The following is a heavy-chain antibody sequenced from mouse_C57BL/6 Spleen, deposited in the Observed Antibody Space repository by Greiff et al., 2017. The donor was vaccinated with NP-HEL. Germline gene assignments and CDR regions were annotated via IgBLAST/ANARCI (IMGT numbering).Heavy chain of an antibody. Sequence: VQLQQPGAELVMPGASVKLSCKASGYTFTSYWMHWVKQRPGQGLEWIGEIDPSDSYTNYNQKFKGKSTLTVDKSSSTAYMQLSSLTSEDSAVYYCARSSELRLLDYWGQGTTLTVSA. CDR2: IDPSDSYT. CDR1: GYTFTSYW. CDR3: ARSSELRLLDY. D-gene: IGHD3-2*02. J-gene: IGHJ2*01. V-gene: IGHV1-69*01.